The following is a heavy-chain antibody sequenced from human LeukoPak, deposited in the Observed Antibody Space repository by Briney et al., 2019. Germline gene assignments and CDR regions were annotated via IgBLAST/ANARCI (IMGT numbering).Heavy chain of an antibody. CDR2: ISSSSSYI. V-gene: IGHV3-21*01. CDR3: ARDPVVPAAYGNWFDP. CDR1: GFTFSSYS. Sequence: GGSLRLSCAASGFTFSSYSMNWVRQAPGKGLEWVSSISSSSSYIYYADSVKGRFTIFRDNAKNSLYLQMNSLRAEDTAVYYCARDPVVPAAYGNWFDPWGQGTLVTVSS. J-gene: IGHJ5*02. D-gene: IGHD2-2*01.